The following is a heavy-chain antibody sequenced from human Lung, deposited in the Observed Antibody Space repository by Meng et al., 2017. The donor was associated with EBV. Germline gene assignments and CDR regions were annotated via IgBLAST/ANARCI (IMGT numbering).Heavy chain of an antibody. Sequence: VHRVRRGAGVKNPRAPVKVSCKVYGYTFTSYGISGVRQAPGQGLEWMGWISAYNGNTNYAQKLQGRVTMTTDTSTSTAYMELRSLRSDDTAVYYCARDLTYCSGGSCYPTTIDYWGQGTLVTVSS. CDR2: ISAYNGNT. D-gene: IGHD2-15*01. CDR3: ARDLTYCSGGSCYPTTIDY. CDR1: GYTFTSYG. J-gene: IGHJ4*02. V-gene: IGHV1-18*01.